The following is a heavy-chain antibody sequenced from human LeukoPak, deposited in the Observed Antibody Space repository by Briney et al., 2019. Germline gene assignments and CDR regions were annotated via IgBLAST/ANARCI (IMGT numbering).Heavy chain of an antibody. V-gene: IGHV1-2*02. CDR3: AGGRGTPATSNRDFYFYYYMDV. J-gene: IGHJ6*03. CDR1: GYTFTGYY. CDR2: INPNSGGT. Sequence: ASVKVSCKASGYTFTGYYMHWVRQAPGQGLEWMGWINPNSGGTNYAQQFQGRVTITRDTSASTAYMELSSLRSEDRATYYCAGGRGTPATSNRDFYFYYYMDVWGKGTTVTVAS. D-gene: IGHD2-15*01.